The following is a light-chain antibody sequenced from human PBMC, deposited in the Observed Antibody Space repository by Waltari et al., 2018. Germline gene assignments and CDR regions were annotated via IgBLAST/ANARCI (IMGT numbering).Light chain of an antibody. CDR1: TSDVGSCNL. Sequence: QSALTQPASVSGSPGQSITISCTGTTSDVGSCNLVSWYRQHPGEAPKLIISEVRKRPSGVSDRFSGSKSGNTASLTISGLQAEDEADYYCCSYGGASIRVFGGGTKLTVL. CDR3: CSYGGASIRV. CDR2: EVR. V-gene: IGLV2-23*02. J-gene: IGLJ2*01.